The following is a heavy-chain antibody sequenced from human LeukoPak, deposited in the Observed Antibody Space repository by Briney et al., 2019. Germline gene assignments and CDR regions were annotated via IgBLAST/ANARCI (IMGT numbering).Heavy chain of an antibody. J-gene: IGHJ5*02. CDR2: INPNSGDT. Sequence: ASVKVSCKASGYTFTGYYLHWVRQAPGQGLEWMGRINPNSGDTYYTQDFQGRITMTRDTSLSTAYLELSTLRSNDTAVYYCARLSTSPHHFPWGLGTLVTVSS. D-gene: IGHD5/OR15-5a*01. CDR1: GYTFTGYY. CDR3: ARLSTSPHHFP. V-gene: IGHV1-2*06.